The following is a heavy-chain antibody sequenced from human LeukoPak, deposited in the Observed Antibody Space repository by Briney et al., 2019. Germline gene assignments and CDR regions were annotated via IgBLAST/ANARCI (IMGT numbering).Heavy chain of an antibody. D-gene: IGHD3-22*01. CDR2: IYYSGST. CDR1: GGSISSYY. CDR3: ARVKGGYPYWYFDL. J-gene: IGHJ2*01. Sequence: SETLSLTCTVSGGSISSYYWSWIRQPPGKGLEWIGYIYYSGSTNYNPSLKSRVTISVDTSKNQFSLKLSSVTAADTAVYYCARVKGGYPYWYFDLWGRGTLVTVSS. V-gene: IGHV4-59*01.